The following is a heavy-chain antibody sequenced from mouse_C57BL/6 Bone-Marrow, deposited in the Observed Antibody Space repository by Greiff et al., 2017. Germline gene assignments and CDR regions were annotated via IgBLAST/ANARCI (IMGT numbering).Heavy chain of an antibody. Sequence: QVQLKQSGAELVRPGASVKLSCKASGYTFTSYWMHWVKQRPGQGLEWIGEIDPSDSYTNYNQKFKGKSTLTVDKSSSTAYMQLSSLTSEDSAVYYRARSPYYYGSCYYAMDYWGQGTSVTVSS. J-gene: IGHJ4*01. CDR2: IDPSDSYT. V-gene: IGHV1-69*01. D-gene: IGHD1-1*01. CDR3: ARSPYYYGSCYYAMDY. CDR1: GYTFTSYW.